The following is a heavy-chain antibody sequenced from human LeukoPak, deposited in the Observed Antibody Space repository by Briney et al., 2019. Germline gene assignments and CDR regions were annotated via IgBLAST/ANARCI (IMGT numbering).Heavy chain of an antibody. CDR1: GFTFSSYG. CDR3: ARAYYYDGHDAFDI. V-gene: IGHV3-33*01. D-gene: IGHD3-22*01. CDR2: IWYDGSNK. J-gene: IGHJ3*02. Sequence: GGSLRLSCAASGFTFSSYGMHWVRQAPGKGLEWVAVIWYDGSNKYCADSVKGRFTISRDNSKNTLYLQMNSLRAEDTAVYYYARAYYYDGHDAFDIWGQGTMVTVSS.